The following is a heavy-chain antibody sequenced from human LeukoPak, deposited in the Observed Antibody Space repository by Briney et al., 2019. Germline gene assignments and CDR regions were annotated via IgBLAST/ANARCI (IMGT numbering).Heavy chain of an antibody. CDR3: ARDGGTFDY. D-gene: IGHD1-1*01. V-gene: IGHV3-9*01. CDR2: ISWNSGSI. J-gene: IGHJ4*02. Sequence: GRSLRLSCAASGFTFDDYAMHWVRLAPGKGLEWVAGISWNSGSIGYADSVKGRFTISRDNAKNSLYLQMNSLRAEDTAVYYCARDGGTFDYWGQGTLVTVSS. CDR1: GFTFDDYA.